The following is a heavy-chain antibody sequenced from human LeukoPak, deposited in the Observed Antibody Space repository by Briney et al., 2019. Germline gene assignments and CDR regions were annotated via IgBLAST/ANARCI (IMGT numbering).Heavy chain of an antibody. CDR2: IIPIFGTA. CDR3: ARGGKCSSSSLHFDY. Sequence: SVKVSCKASGGTFSSYAISWVRQAPGQGLEWMGGIIPIFGTANYAQKFQGRVTITTDESTSTAYMELSSLRSEDTAAYYCARGGKCSSSSLHFDYWGQGTLVTVSS. D-gene: IGHD6-6*01. CDR1: GGTFSSYA. J-gene: IGHJ4*02. V-gene: IGHV1-69*05.